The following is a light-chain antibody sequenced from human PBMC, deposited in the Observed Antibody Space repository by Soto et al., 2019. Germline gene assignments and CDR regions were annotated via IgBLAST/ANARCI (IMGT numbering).Light chain of an antibody. J-gene: IGKJ1*01. V-gene: IGKV3-11*01. CDR3: QQRYNWPWT. Sequence: EIVLTQSPATLSLSPGERATLSCRASQSVSTYLSWYRQKPGQAPRLLIYDASKKATDIPARFSGSGSGTDFSLIISSLEPEDFAVYYCQQRYNWPWTFGQGTNVEIK. CDR1: QSVSTY. CDR2: DAS.